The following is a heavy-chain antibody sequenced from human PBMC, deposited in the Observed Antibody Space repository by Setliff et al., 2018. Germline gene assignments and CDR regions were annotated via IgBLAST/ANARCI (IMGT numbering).Heavy chain of an antibody. CDR3: VRSSAPQVVLAADFDF. D-gene: IGHD6-19*01. J-gene: IGHJ4*02. CDR2: ISPYSGNT. CDR1: GYTFSTYG. V-gene: IGHV1-18*01. Sequence: GASVKVSCKASGYTFSTYGIAWVRQAPGQGLEWMGWISPYSGNTNYPQWLQDRVTMTIDTSATTVYMELKSLRSDDTAVYYCVRSSAPQVVLAADFDFWGQGTPVTVSS.